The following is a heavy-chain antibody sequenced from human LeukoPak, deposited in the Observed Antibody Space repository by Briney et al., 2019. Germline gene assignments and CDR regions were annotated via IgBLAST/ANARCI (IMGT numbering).Heavy chain of an antibody. J-gene: IGHJ3*02. Sequence: SETLSLTCAVYGGSFSGYYWSWIRQPPGKGLEWIGEINHSGSTNYNPSLKSRVTTSVDTSTNQFSLKLSSVTAAHTAVYYCASHRWWAPFDIWGEGTMVSVSS. CDR3: ASHRWWAPFDI. CDR1: GGSFSGYY. D-gene: IGHD2-15*01. CDR2: INHSGST. V-gene: IGHV4-34*01.